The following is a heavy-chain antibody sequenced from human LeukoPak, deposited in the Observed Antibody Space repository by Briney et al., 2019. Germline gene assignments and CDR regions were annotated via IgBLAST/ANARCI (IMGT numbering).Heavy chain of an antibody. D-gene: IGHD4-23*01. V-gene: IGHV3-66*02. CDR2: IYSGGST. Sequence: GGSLRLSCAASGFTVSSNYMSWVRQAPGKGLEWVSLIYSGGSTYYADSVKGRFTISRDNSKNTLYLQMNSLRAEDTAVYYCARFYGGNSEYFQDWGQGTLVTVSS. J-gene: IGHJ1*01. CDR1: GFTVSSNY. CDR3: ARFYGGNSEYFQD.